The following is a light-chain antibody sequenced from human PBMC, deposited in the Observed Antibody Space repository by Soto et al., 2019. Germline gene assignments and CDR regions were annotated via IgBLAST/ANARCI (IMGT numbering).Light chain of an antibody. CDR2: EVS. CDR1: SSDVGGYHY. Sequence: QSALTQPASVSGCPGQSITISCTGTSSDVGGYHYVSWYQQHPGKAPKLMIYEVSNRPSGVSNRFSGSKSGNTASLTISGLQVEDEADYSCSSYTSRSTLVIGGGTKLTVL. J-gene: IGLJ2*01. CDR3: SSYTSRSTLV. V-gene: IGLV2-14*01.